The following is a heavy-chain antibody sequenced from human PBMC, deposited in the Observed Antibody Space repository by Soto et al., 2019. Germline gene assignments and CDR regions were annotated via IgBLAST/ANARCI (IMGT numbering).Heavy chain of an antibody. Sequence: TSETLSLTCTVSGGSISGYYLSWIRQSPGKGLEYIGYIYYRGSTNYNPSLKSRVTMSVDTSRNQFSLKVNSVTAADTAVYYCARQQLLPFYYALDVWGQGTTVTVYS. CDR1: GGSISGYY. D-gene: IGHD6-13*01. V-gene: IGHV4-59*01. CDR2: IYYRGST. CDR3: ARQQLLPFYYALDV. J-gene: IGHJ6*02.